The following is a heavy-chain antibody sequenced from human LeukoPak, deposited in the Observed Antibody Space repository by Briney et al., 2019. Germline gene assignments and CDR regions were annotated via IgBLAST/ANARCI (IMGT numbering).Heavy chain of an antibody. CDR1: GGSFSGYY. CDR3: ARGIIERDYTVTRRYFDY. V-gene: IGHV4-34*01. CDR2: INHSGST. D-gene: IGHD4-17*01. Sequence: PSETLSLTCAVYGGSFSGYYWSWIRQPPGKGLEWIGEINHSGSTNYNPSLKSRVTISVDTSKNQFSLKLSSVTAADTAVYYCARGIIERDYTVTRRYFDYWGQGTLVTVSS. J-gene: IGHJ4*02.